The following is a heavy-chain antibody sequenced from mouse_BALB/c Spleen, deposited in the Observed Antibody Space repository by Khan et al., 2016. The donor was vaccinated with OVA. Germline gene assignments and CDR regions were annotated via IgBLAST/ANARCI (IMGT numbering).Heavy chain of an antibody. CDR3: SRDGAYHKNDCLFAY. Sequence: VQLQQSGAELARPGASVKMSCKASGYTFTSYTIHWIKKRPGQGLEWIGYINPSNGYTNYNQKFKDKATLTTDKSSTTAYLQLSSLTSDDSAVYHCSRDGAYHKNDCLFAYWGQGTLVTVSA. J-gene: IGHJ3*01. V-gene: IGHV1-4*01. CDR1: GYTFTSYT. D-gene: IGHD2-14*01. CDR2: INPSNGYT.